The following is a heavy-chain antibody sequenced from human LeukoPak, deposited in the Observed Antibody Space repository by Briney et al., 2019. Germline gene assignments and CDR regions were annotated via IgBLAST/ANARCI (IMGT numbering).Heavy chain of an antibody. D-gene: IGHD2-15*01. V-gene: IGHV3-23*01. Sequence: GGSLRLSCAASGFTFSIYAMTWVRQAPGKGLEWVSAVSGSGGSAYYADSVTGRFTISRDNAKNTLYLQMNSLRAEDTAVYYCAREGRDYWYFDLWGRGTLVTASS. J-gene: IGHJ2*01. CDR1: GFTFSIYA. CDR2: VSGSGGSA. CDR3: AREGRDYWYFDL.